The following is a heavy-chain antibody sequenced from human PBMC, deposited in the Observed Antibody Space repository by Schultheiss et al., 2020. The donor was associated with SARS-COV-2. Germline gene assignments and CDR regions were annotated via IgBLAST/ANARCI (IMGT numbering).Heavy chain of an antibody. CDR3: ARGGQRGNYFDY. V-gene: IGHV3-66*01. J-gene: IGHJ4*02. CDR2: IYSGGST. Sequence: GGSLRLSCAASGFTVSSNHMSWVRQAPGKGLEWVSIIYSGGSTYYADSVKGRFTISRDDSKNTLYLQMNSLRAEDTAVYYCARGGQRGNYFDYWGQGTLVTVSS. CDR1: GFTVSSNH. D-gene: IGHD6-25*01.